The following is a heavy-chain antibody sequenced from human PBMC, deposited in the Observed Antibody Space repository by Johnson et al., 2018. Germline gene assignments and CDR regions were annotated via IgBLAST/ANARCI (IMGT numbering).Heavy chain of an antibody. Sequence: QVQLQESGPGLVKPSETLSLTCSVSGDSINSNYWSWIRRPPGKGLEWIAYISNSGSTNYNPSLKSRVTMSVHTSKNQFSLRLSSVTAADTAVYYCARGFYDSSGYSAPFDCWGLGTLVTVSS. J-gene: IGHJ4*02. D-gene: IGHD3-22*01. V-gene: IGHV4-59*01. CDR1: GDSINSNY. CDR2: ISNSGST. CDR3: ARGFYDSSGYSAPFDC.